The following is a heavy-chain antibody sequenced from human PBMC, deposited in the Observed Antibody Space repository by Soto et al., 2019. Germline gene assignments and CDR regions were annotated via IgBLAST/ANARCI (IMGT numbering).Heavy chain of an antibody. CDR3: ARVGGFGATTIDY. D-gene: IGHD3-10*01. CDR1: GGSISSGDYY. Sequence: QVQLQESGPGLVKPSQSLSLTCTVSGGSISSGDYYWSWIRQPPGKGLEWIGYIYYSGSTYYNPSLKSRVTISVDTSKNQFSLKLSSVTAADTAVYYCARVGGFGATTIDYWGQGTLVTVSS. V-gene: IGHV4-30-4*01. CDR2: IYYSGST. J-gene: IGHJ4*02.